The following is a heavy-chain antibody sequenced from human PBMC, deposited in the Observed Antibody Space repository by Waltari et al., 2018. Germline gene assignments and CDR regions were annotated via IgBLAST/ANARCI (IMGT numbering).Heavy chain of an antibody. Sequence: QVQLVQSGAEVKKPGSSVKVSCKASGGTFSSYAISWVRQAPGQGLEWMGGIIPIFGTANYAQKFQGRVTITTDESTSTAYMELSSLRSEDTAVYYCARVGCSSTSCYDAYYYYMDVWGKGTTVTVSS. V-gene: IGHV1-69*05. D-gene: IGHD2-2*01. CDR2: IIPIFGTA. CDR3: ARVGCSSTSCYDAYYYYMDV. CDR1: GGTFSSYA. J-gene: IGHJ6*03.